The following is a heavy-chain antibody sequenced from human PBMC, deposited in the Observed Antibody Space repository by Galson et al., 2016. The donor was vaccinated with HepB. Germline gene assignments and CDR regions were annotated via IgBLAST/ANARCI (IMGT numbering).Heavy chain of an antibody. J-gene: IGHJ4*02. Sequence: SLRLSCAASGFTFSSYWMHWVRQAPGKGLVWVSRINSDGSSTSYADSVKGRFTISRDNAKSSLFLQMNSLRAEDTAVYFCARAYQYTLDYWGQGTLVTVSS. CDR1: GFTFSSYW. CDR2: INSDGSST. V-gene: IGHV3-74*01. D-gene: IGHD1-1*01. CDR3: ARAYQYTLDY.